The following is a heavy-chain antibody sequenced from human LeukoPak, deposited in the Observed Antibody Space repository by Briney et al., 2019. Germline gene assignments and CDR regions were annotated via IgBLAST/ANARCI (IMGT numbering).Heavy chain of an antibody. CDR1: GFTFSSYG. CDR3: AKGFDSGYGPAAGTLAPSLAH. V-gene: IGHV3-30*18. Sequence: PGRSLRLSCAASGFTFSSYGMHWVRQAPGTGLEWVAVISYDGSNKYYADSVKGRFTISRDNSKNTLYLQMNSLRAEDTAVYYCAKGFDSGYGPAAGTLAPSLAHWGQGTLVTVSS. CDR2: ISYDGSNK. D-gene: IGHD6-13*01. J-gene: IGHJ5*02.